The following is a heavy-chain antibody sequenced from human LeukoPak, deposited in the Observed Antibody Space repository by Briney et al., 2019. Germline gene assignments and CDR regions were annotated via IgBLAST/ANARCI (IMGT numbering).Heavy chain of an antibody. V-gene: IGHV4-59*12. CDR3: AREQYSSSWYEDY. CDR2: IYYSGST. D-gene: IGHD6-13*01. J-gene: IGHJ4*02. Sequence: SETLSLTCTVSGGSISSYYWSWIRQPPGKGLEWIGYIYYSGSTNYNPSLKSRVTISVDTSKNQFSLKLSSVTAADTAVYYCAREQYSSSWYEDYWGQGTLVTVSS. CDR1: GGSISSYY.